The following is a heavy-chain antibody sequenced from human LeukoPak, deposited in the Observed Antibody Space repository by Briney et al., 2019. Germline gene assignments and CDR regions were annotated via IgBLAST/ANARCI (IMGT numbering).Heavy chain of an antibody. Sequence: SETLSLTCTVSGGSISSGGYYWSWIRQHPGKGLEWIVYIYYSGSTYYNPSLKSRVTISVDTSKNQFSLKLSSVIAADTAVYYCARGWRYCSSTSCPYNWFNPWGQGTLVTVSS. V-gene: IGHV4-31*03. CDR2: IYYSGST. J-gene: IGHJ5*02. CDR3: ARGWRYCSSTSCPYNWFNP. CDR1: GGSISSGGYY. D-gene: IGHD2-2*01.